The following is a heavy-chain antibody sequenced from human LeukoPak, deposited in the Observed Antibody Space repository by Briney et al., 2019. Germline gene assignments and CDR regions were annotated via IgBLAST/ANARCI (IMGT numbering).Heavy chain of an antibody. D-gene: IGHD5-12*01. CDR2: ISTDGRGT. CDR1: GFTFNVYA. CDR3: VRYSNSCYDP. V-gene: IGHV3-64D*06. Sequence: GGSLRLSCSASGFTFNVYAMHWVRQAPGTGLEYVSAISTDGRGTYYADSVKGRFTISRDNSKNALYLQMSSLRPEDTAIYYCVRYSNSCYDPWGQGTLVTVSS. J-gene: IGHJ5*02.